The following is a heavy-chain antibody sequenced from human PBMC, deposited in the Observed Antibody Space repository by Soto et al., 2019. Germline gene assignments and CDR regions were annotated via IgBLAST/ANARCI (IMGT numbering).Heavy chain of an antibody. CDR2: IIPILGIA. V-gene: IGHV1-69*02. CDR1: GGTFSSYT. Sequence: QVQLVQSGAEVKKPGSSVKVSCKASGGTFSSYTISWVRQAPGQGLEWMGRIIPILGIANYAQKFQGRVTITADKSTSTAYMELSSLRSEDTAVYYCASDIVVVVTHDAFDIWGQGTMVTVSS. D-gene: IGHD2-15*01. CDR3: ASDIVVVVTHDAFDI. J-gene: IGHJ3*02.